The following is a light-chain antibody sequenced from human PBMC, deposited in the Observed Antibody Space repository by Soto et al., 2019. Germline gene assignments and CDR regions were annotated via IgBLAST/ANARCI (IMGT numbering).Light chain of an antibody. CDR3: QQSYSTPLT. Sequence: EIVLTQSPGTLSLSPGERATLSCRASQSVRSNYLAWYQQKPGQAPRLLIYRAFIRATGIPDRFSGSGSGTDFTLTISSLQPEDFATYYCQQSYSTPLTFGGGTKVEIK. V-gene: IGKV3-20*01. CDR2: RAF. J-gene: IGKJ4*01. CDR1: QSVRSNY.